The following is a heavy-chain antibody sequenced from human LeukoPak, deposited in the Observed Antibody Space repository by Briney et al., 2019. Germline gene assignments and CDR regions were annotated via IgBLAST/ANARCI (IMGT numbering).Heavy chain of an antibody. CDR3: ARGTHYDILTGLIPTGGWFDP. CDR2: TYYSGST. J-gene: IGHJ5*02. Sequence: PSETLSLTCTVSGGSISSYYWSWIRQPPGKGLEWIGYTYYSGSTNYNPSLKSRVTISVDTSKNQFSLKLSSVTAADTAVYYCARGTHYDILTGLIPTGGWFDPWGQGTLVTVSS. CDR1: GGSISSYY. D-gene: IGHD3-9*01. V-gene: IGHV4-59*01.